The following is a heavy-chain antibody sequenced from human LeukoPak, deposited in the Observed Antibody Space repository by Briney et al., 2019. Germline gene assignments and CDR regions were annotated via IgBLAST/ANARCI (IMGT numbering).Heavy chain of an antibody. CDR2: ISGSGGST. V-gene: IGHV3-23*01. Sequence: GGSLRLSCAASGFTFSSYAMTWVRQAPGKGLEWVSGISGSGGSTYYADSVKGRFTISRDNSKNTLYLQMNSLRAEDTAVYYCAKGRCSSTXCYIDDYWGQGTLVTVSS. CDR1: GFTFSSYA. CDR3: AKGRCSSTXCYIDDY. D-gene: IGHD2-2*02. J-gene: IGHJ4*02.